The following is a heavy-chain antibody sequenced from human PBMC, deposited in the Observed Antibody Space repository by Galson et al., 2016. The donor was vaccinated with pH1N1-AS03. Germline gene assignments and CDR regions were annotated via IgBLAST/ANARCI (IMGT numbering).Heavy chain of an antibody. CDR2: IYDGGNT. D-gene: IGHD2-2*01. V-gene: IGHV4-31*03. J-gene: IGHJ5*02. CDR3: ASVSLAYCSSTSCFRFDP. Sequence: TLSLTCTVSGGSISSGNYFWNWIRQHPGKGLEWIGLIYDGGNTFYNPSLKSRVSISVDTSKNQFSLKLNSVTAADTAVYYCASVSLAYCSSTSCFRFDPWGQRTLVTVSS. CDR1: GGSISSGNYF.